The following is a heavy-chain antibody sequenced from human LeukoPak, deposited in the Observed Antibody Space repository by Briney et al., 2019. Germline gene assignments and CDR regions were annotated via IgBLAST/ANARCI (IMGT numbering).Heavy chain of an antibody. CDR2: IYTSGST. Sequence: SETLSLTSTVSGGSISSYYWSWIRQPAGKGLEWIGRIYTSGSTNYNPSLKSRVTMSVDTSKNQFSLKLSSVTAADTAVYYCARDRPYGSGSQIEDYYYYYGMDVWGQGTTVTVSS. V-gene: IGHV4-4*07. CDR3: ARDRPYGSGSQIEDYYYYYGMDV. CDR1: GGSISSYY. J-gene: IGHJ6*02. D-gene: IGHD3-10*01.